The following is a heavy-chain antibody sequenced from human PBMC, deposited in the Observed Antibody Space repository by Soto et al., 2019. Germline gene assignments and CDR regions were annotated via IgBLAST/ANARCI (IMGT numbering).Heavy chain of an antibody. CDR2: IYSGGST. V-gene: IGHV3-53*01. Sequence: GGSLSLSCASSGFTFSSYWMSWVRQAPGKGLEWVSVIYSGGSTYYADSVKGRFTISRDNSKNTLYLQMNSLRAEDTAVYYCARSGYSYGPFDYWGQGTLVTVSS. CDR1: GFTFSSYW. D-gene: IGHD5-18*01. J-gene: IGHJ4*02. CDR3: ARSGYSYGPFDY.